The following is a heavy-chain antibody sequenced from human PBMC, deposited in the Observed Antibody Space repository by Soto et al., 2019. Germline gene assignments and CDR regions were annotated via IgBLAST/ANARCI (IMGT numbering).Heavy chain of an antibody. CDR3: ARDSDY. CDR1: GGSISSYY. J-gene: IGHJ4*02. Sequence: SETLSLTCTVSGGSISSYYWSWIRQPPGKGLEWIGYIYYSGSTNYNPSLKSRVTISVDTSKNQFSLKLSSVTAADTAVYYCARDSDYWGQGTLVTVSS. V-gene: IGHV4-59*01. CDR2: IYYSGST.